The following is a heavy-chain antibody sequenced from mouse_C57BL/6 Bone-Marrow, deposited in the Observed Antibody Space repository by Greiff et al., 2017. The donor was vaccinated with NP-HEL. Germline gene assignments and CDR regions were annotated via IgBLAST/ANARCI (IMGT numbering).Heavy chain of an antibody. Sequence: QVQLQQPGAELVRPGTSVKLSCKASGYTFTSYWMHWVKQRPGQGLEWIGVIDPSDSYTNYNQKFKGKATLTVDTSSSTAYMQLSSLTSEDSAVYYCARWGTWGQGTLVTVSA. CDR3: ARWGT. CDR1: GYTFTSYW. CDR2: IDPSDSYT. V-gene: IGHV1-59*01. J-gene: IGHJ3*01.